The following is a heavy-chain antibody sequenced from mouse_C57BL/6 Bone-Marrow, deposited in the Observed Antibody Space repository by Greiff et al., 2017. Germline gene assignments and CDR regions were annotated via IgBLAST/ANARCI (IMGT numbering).Heavy chain of an antibody. Sequence: EVMLVESGGGLVQPGGSMKLSCVASGFTFSNYWMNWVRQSPEKGLEWVAQIRLKSDNYATHYAESVKGRFTISRDDSKSSFYLQMNNLRAEDTGIYYCTRDYYGSSAWFAYWGQGTLVTVSA. CDR1: GFTFSNYW. V-gene: IGHV6-3*01. J-gene: IGHJ3*01. CDR2: IRLKSDNYAT. D-gene: IGHD1-1*01. CDR3: TRDYYGSSAWFAY.